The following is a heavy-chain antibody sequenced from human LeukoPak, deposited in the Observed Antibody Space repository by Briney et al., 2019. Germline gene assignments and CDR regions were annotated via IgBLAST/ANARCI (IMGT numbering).Heavy chain of an antibody. CDR3: ARHNDVGAYSSSWLFDY. V-gene: IGHV4-4*07. J-gene: IGHJ4*02. Sequence: PSETLSLTCTVSGGSISSYYWSWIRQPAGKGLEWIGRIYSSGTTYYNPSLNCRVTMSVDTSKNQFSLEVRSVTAADTAVYYCARHNDVGAYSSSWLFDYWGQGALVTVSS. D-gene: IGHD6-13*01. CDR2: IYSSGTT. CDR1: GGSISSYY.